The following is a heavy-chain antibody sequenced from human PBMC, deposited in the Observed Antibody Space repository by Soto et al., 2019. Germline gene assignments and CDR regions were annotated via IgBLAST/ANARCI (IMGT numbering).Heavy chain of an antibody. D-gene: IGHD3-22*01. Sequence: GESLKISCKGSGYSFAGYWITWVRQKPGKGPEWMGLIDPSDSQTYYSPSFRGHVTISVTKSITTVFLQWSSLRASDTAMYYCARQIYDSDTGPNFQYYFDSWGQGTPVTVSS. J-gene: IGHJ4*02. V-gene: IGHV5-10-1*01. CDR2: IDPSDSQT. CDR3: ARQIYDSDTGPNFQYYFDS. CDR1: GYSFAGYW.